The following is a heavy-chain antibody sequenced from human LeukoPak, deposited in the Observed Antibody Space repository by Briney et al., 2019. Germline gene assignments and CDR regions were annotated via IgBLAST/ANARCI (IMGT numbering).Heavy chain of an antibody. J-gene: IGHJ4*02. D-gene: IGHD6-13*01. Sequence: GGSLRLSCAASGFTFSTYAMSWVRQAPGKGLEWVSAISSSGGSTYYADSVKGRFTISRDNSKNTLYLQMNSLRAEDTAVYYCAKYCGYSSSWYKLGFDYWCQGTLLTVSS. CDR3: AKYCGYSSSWYKLGFDY. CDR2: ISSSGGST. V-gene: IGHV3-23*01. CDR1: GFTFSTYA.